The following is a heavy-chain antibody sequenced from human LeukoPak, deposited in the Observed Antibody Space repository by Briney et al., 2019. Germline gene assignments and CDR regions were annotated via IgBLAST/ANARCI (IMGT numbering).Heavy chain of an antibody. D-gene: IGHD4-17*01. CDR1: GYTFTSYD. CDR3: ARGRPDYGDYYYYYMDV. J-gene: IGHJ6*03. Sequence: GASVKVSCKASGYTFTSYDINWVRQATGQGLEWMGWRNPNSGNTGYAQKFQGRVTMTRNTSISTAYMELSSLRSEDTAVYYCARGRPDYGDYYYYYMDVWGKGTTVTVSS. V-gene: IGHV1-8*01. CDR2: RNPNSGNT.